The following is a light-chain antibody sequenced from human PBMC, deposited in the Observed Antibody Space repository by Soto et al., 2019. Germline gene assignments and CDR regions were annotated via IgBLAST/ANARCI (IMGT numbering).Light chain of an antibody. V-gene: IGKV1-5*01. CDR2: VAS. Sequence: FQMNQSPSTLSASVGDRVTITCWASQNINNWVAWYQQKPGKAPKLLIYVASSLQGGVPSRFSGSGSGTEFTLTISRLEPEDFAVYYCQQYDKWFSITFGQGTRLEIK. CDR3: QQYDKWFSIT. J-gene: IGKJ5*01. CDR1: QNINNW.